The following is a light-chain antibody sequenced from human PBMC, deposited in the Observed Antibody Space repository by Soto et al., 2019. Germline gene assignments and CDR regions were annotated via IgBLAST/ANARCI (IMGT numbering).Light chain of an antibody. Sequence: EIVFTHSPSTLSLLPVQRATVSSTASQSLNFNFLGWYQKKSGQAPRLLIYAASTRATGIPDRFSGSGSGIDFTLTISRLEPEDSAVYYCQQYGVSPTFGGGTKVDIK. V-gene: IGKV3-20*01. CDR2: AAS. J-gene: IGKJ4*01. CDR1: QSLNFNF. CDR3: QQYGVSPT.